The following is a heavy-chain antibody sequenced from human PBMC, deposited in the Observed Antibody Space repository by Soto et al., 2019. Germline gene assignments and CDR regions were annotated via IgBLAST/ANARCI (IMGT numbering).Heavy chain of an antibody. CDR2: ISYEGSNI. CDR1: GFTFSSYA. CDR3: ARADYGGDYFDY. J-gene: IGHJ4*02. V-gene: IGHV3-30-3*01. D-gene: IGHD4-17*01. Sequence: QVQLVESGGGVVQPGRSLRLSCAASGFTFSSYAMHWVRQAPGKGLEWVAVISYEGSNIYYADSVTGRFPISRDNSKNTLYLQMNSLRAEDTAVFYCARADYGGDYFDYWGQGTLVTVSS.